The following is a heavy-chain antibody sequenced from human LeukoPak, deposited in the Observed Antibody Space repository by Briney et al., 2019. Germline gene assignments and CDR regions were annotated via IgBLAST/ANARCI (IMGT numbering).Heavy chain of an antibody. J-gene: IGHJ5*02. CDR3: ARARITIFGVAKRSWFDP. Sequence: SETLSLTCAVYGGSFSGYYWSWIRQPPGKGLEWIGEINHSGSTNYNLSLKSRVTISVDTSKNQFSLKLSSVTAADTAVYYCARARITIFGVAKRSWFDPWGQGTLVTVSS. V-gene: IGHV4-34*01. CDR1: GGSFSGYY. CDR2: INHSGST. D-gene: IGHD3-3*01.